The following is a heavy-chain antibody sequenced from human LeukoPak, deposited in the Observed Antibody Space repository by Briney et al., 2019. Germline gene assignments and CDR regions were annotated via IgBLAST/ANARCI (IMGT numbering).Heavy chain of an antibody. D-gene: IGHD6-13*01. Sequence: GGSLRLSCVVSGITLSNYGMSWVRQAPGKGLEWVSAISGSGGSTYYADSVKGRFTISRDNSKNTLYLQMNSLRAEDTAVYYCAKSGYSSSWYFDTYYYYYYMDVWGKGTTVTVSS. J-gene: IGHJ6*03. CDR3: AKSGYSSSWYFDTYYYYYYMDV. CDR2: ISGSGGST. CDR1: GITLSNYG. V-gene: IGHV3-23*01.